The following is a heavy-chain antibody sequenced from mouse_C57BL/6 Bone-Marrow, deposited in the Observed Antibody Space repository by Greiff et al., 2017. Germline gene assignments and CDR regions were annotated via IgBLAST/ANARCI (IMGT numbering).Heavy chain of an antibody. Sequence: EVQLQQSGPELVKPGASVKIPCKASGYTFTDYNMDWVKQSHGKSLEWIGDINPNNGGTIYNQKFKGKATLTVDKSSSTAYMELLSLTSEDTAVYYCARSWNWYFYVWGTGTTVTVSA. CDR1: GYTFTDYN. J-gene: IGHJ1*03. CDR3: ARSWNWYFYV. CDR2: INPNNGGT. V-gene: IGHV1-18*01.